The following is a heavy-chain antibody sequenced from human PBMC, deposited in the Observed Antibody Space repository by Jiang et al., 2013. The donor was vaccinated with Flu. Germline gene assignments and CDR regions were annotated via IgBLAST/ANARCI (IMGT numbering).Heavy chain of an antibody. CDR2: HPYGWHS. V-gene: IGHV1-69*06. D-gene: IGHD2/OR15-2a*01. J-gene: IGHJ5*01. CDR1: GGTFSNYG. CDR3: ARGPASCTDTYCQWNWFDS. Sequence: GAEVKKPGSSVKVSCKTSGGTFSNYGFNWVRQARGKGLMDGRHHPYGWHSAIRSEFRGRVTLTADKSTGTTYMQLSSLTSDDTAVYFCARGPASCTDTYCQWNWFDSWGQGTLVTVSS.